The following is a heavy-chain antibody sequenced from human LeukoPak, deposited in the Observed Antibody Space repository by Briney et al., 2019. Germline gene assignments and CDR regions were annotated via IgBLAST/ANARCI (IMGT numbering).Heavy chain of an antibody. CDR3: AKDVAYYDILTGLGY. D-gene: IGHD3-9*01. V-gene: IGHV3-23*01. J-gene: IGHJ4*02. CDR2: ISGSGGST. CDR1: GFTFSSYA. Sequence: GGSLRLSCAPSGFTFSSYAMSWVRQAPGKGLEWVSAISGSGGSTYYADSVKGRFTISRDNSKNTLYLQMNSLRAEDTAVYYCAKDVAYYDILTGLGYWGQGTLVTVSS.